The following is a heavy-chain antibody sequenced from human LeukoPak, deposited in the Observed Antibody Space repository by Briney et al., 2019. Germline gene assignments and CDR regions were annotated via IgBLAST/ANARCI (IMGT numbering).Heavy chain of an antibody. CDR2: IYTSGST. Sequence: SETLSLTCTVSGNSFGDYYWSWIRQPAGKGLEWIGRIYTSGSTTYNPSLKSRVTMSVDTSKSQFSLKLSSVTAADTAVYYCARDDGNDSSGYYYDYWGQGTLVTVSS. J-gene: IGHJ4*02. D-gene: IGHD3-22*01. CDR3: ARDDGNDSSGYYYDY. V-gene: IGHV4-4*07. CDR1: GNSFGDYY.